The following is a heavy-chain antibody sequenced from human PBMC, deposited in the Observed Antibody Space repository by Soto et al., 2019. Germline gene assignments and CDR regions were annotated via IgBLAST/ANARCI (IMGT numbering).Heavy chain of an antibody. V-gene: IGHV1-69*13. CDR1: GGSLSNYG. J-gene: IGHJ6*02. CDR2: IIPVFGTA. Sequence: SVKVSCKASGGSLSNYGISWVRQAPGQGLEWMGGIIPVFGTANYAQKFQGRVTITADESTSIVYMDVTSLRSEDTAVYYCARDIVVVTHREYYYYGMDVWGQGTTVTVSS. D-gene: IGHD2-21*02. CDR3: ARDIVVVTHREYYYYGMDV.